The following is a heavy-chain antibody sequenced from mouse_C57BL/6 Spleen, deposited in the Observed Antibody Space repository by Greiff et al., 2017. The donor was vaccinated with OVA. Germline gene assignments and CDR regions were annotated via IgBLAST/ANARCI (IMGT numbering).Heavy chain of an antibody. CDR2: INYDGSST. V-gene: IGHV5-16*01. D-gene: IGHD1-1*01. Sequence: EVHLVESEGGLVQPGSSMKLSCTASGFTFSDYYMAWVRQVPEKGLEWVANINYDGSSTYYLDSLKSRFIISRDNAKNILYLQMSSLKSEDTATYYCARDHHYYGSSYEGYFDVWGTGTTVTVSS. J-gene: IGHJ1*03. CDR3: ARDHHYYGSSYEGYFDV. CDR1: GFTFSDYY.